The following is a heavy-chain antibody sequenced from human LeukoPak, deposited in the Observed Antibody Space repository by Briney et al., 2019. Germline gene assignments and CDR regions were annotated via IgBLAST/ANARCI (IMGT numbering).Heavy chain of an antibody. V-gene: IGHV1-18*01. D-gene: IGHD6-13*01. CDR2: ISGYNGNA. CDR3: ARGKRSSSWLIGKKYYYYMDV. CDR1: GYTFTNYG. J-gene: IGHJ6*03. Sequence: ASVKVSCKTSGYTFTNYGISWVRQAPGQGLEWMGWISGYNGNANYAQKLQGRVTMTTDTSTSTVYMELRSLRSGDTAVYYCARGKRSSSWLIGKKYYYYMDVWGKGTTVTVSS.